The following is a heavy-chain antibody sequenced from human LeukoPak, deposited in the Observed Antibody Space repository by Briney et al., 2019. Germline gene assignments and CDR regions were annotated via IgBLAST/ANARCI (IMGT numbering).Heavy chain of an antibody. CDR1: GFTFSSYG. Sequence: PGRSLRLSCAASGFTFSSYGMHWVRQAPGKGLEWVAVIWYDGSNKYYADSVKGRFTISRDNSKNTLYLQMNSLRAEDTAVYYCARGDNTFGGVIALWGQGTLVSVS. J-gene: IGHJ4*02. CDR2: IWYDGSNK. V-gene: IGHV3-33*01. D-gene: IGHD3-16*02. CDR3: ARGDNTFGGVIAL.